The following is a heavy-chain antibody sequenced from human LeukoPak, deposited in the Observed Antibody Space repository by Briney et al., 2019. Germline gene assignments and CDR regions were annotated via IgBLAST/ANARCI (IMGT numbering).Heavy chain of an antibody. J-gene: IGHJ4*02. D-gene: IGHD1-26*01. CDR3: ARSYSGIYLPFDY. Sequence: SETLSLTCAVYGGSFSGYYWSWIRQPPGKGLEWIGEINHSGSTNYNPSLKSRVTISVDTSKNQFSLKLSSVTAADTAVYYCARSYSGIYLPFDYWGQGTLVTVSS. CDR1: GGSFSGYY. CDR2: INHSGST. V-gene: IGHV4-34*01.